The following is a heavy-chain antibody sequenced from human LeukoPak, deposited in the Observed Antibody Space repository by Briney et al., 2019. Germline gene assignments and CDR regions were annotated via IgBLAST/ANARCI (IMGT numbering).Heavy chain of an antibody. J-gene: IGHJ4*02. CDR1: GYTFTSYA. CDR2: INAGNGNT. Sequence: ASVKVSCKASGYTFTSYAMHWVRQAPGQRLEWMGWINAGNGNTKYSQKFQGRVTITRGTSASTAYMELSSLRSEDTAVYYCASWYGGYVGGSYWGQGTLVTVSS. D-gene: IGHD5-12*01. CDR3: ASWYGGYVGGSY. V-gene: IGHV1-3*01.